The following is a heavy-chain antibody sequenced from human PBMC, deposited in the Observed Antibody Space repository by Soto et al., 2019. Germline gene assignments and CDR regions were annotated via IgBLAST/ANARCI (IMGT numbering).Heavy chain of an antibody. CDR3: ARDTLRNSCFDY. D-gene: IGHD4-4*01. V-gene: IGHV1-69*08. CDR1: GGTFSSYT. J-gene: IGHJ4*02. CDR2: IIPILGIA. Sequence: QVQLVQSGAEVKKPGSSVKVSCKASGGTFSSYTISWVRQAPGQGLEWMGRIIPILGIANYAQKFQGRVTMTADKSTRTAYMELSSLRSEDTAVYYCARDTLRNSCFDYWGQGTLVTVSS.